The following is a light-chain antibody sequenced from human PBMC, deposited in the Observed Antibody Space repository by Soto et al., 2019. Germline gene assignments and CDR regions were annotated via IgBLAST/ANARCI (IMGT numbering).Light chain of an antibody. CDR2: KTS. V-gene: IGKV1-5*03. Sequence: DIQMTQSPSTLSASVGDRVTIICRASQSISGFLAWYQQKPGKAPKLMIYKTSSLESGVPSRFSGSGSGTEFTLTISSLQPDDFATYYCQQYNSYSWTFGQGTKVEIK. J-gene: IGKJ1*01. CDR1: QSISGF. CDR3: QQYNSYSWT.